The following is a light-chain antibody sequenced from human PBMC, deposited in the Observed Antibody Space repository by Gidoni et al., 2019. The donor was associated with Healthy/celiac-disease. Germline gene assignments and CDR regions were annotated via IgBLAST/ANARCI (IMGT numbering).Light chain of an antibody. CDR3: QQYGSATWT. V-gene: IGKV3-20*01. Sequence: EIVLTQSPGTLSLSPGERATLSCRASQSVSSSYLAWYQQKPGHAPRLLIYGASSRATGIPDRFSGSGSGTDFTLTIRRLEPEDFAVYYWQQYGSATWTFGQGTKVEIK. CDR1: QSVSSSY. CDR2: GAS. J-gene: IGKJ1*01.